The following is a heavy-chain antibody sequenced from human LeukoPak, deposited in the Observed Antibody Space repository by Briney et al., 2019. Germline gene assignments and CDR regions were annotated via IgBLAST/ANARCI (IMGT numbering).Heavy chain of an antibody. CDR3: ARGGRGHIVVVPTALWFDP. D-gene: IGHD2-2*01. V-gene: IGHV4-34*01. J-gene: IGHJ5*02. Sequence: SETLSPTSAAYGGSFSDYYWSWIHQPPGRGQEGIEEIHDGGSANYNASLKGRVTISIDKAKNQFSLKLSSVTAEDTAVYYCARGGRGHIVVVPTALWFDPWGQGTMVTVSS. CDR2: IHDGGSA. CDR1: GGSFSDYY.